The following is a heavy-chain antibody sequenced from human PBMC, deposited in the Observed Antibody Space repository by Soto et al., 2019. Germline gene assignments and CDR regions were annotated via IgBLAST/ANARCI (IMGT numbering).Heavy chain of an antibody. CDR3: ARAMKGRYCPDY. J-gene: IGHJ4*02. V-gene: IGHV3-48*01. D-gene: IGHD1-26*01. Sequence: EGQLVESGGDLVQIGGSLRLSCAASGFSFSDYSINWVRQAPGKGLEWVAYIVSGTQIKYYADSVKGQFTISRANDQNSLFLQMNSLRAEDTAVYFCARAMKGRYCPDYWGQGTLVTVSS. CDR1: GFSFSDYS. CDR2: IVSGTQIK.